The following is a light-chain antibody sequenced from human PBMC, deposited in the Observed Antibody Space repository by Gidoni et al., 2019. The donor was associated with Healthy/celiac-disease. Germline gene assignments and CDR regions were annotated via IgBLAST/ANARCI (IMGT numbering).Light chain of an antibody. Sequence: DIVLTQAPATLSLSPGERATLSCRASQSVRSYLAWYQQKPGQAPRLLIYDASNRATGIPARFSCSGSGTDFTLTISSLEPEDFAFYYCQQRSNWPPAVTFGGGTKVEIK. J-gene: IGKJ4*01. V-gene: IGKV3-11*01. CDR2: DAS. CDR3: QQRSNWPPAVT. CDR1: QSVRSY.